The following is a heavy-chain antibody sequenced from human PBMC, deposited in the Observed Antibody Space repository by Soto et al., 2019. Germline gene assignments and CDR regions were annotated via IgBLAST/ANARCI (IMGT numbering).Heavy chain of an antibody. CDR3: AREGRGKKAGYTGLVSLGY. D-gene: IGHD2-2*02. CDR1: GSRFSNYV. J-gene: IGHJ4*02. V-gene: IGHV1-69*06. Sequence: QVQLVQSGAEVKTPGSSLKVSCKVSGSRFSNYVISWVRQAPGHGLEWLGRIIPIFNSTKYAQSFHGRVIITAVKSTSTASLKLSSLRSDETAVYYCAREGRGKKAGYTGLVSLGYLGQGILVTVS. CDR2: IIPIFNST.